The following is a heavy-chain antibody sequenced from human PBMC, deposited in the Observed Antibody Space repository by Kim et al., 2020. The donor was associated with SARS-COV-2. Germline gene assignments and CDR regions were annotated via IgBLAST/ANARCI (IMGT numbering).Heavy chain of an antibody. J-gene: IGHJ4*02. CDR2: ITWNGGRI. D-gene: IGHD5-18*01. CDR1: GFTFDDYA. CDR3: AKDLDTSMDEYYFGH. V-gene: IGHV3-9*01. Sequence: GGSLRLSCAASGFTFDDYAMHWVRQAPGKGLEWVAGITWNGGRIAYADSVKGRFTVSRDNAKNSLYLQMGSLRVDDTALYYCAKDLDTSMDEYYFGHWGQGSLVTVSS.